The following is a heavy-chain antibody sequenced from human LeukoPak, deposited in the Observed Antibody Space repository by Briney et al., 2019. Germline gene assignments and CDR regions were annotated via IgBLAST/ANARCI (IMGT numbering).Heavy chain of an antibody. J-gene: IGHJ4*02. CDR2: IKQDGSEK. Sequence: GGSLRLSCAASEFTFSTYWMSWVRQAPGKGLEWVANIKQDGSEKYSVDSVKGRFTISRDNAKNSLYLQMNSLRAEDTAVYYCAKDFYWAFDYWGQGTLVTVSS. CDR1: EFTFSTYW. D-gene: IGHD2-8*02. CDR3: AKDFYWAFDY. V-gene: IGHV3-7*04.